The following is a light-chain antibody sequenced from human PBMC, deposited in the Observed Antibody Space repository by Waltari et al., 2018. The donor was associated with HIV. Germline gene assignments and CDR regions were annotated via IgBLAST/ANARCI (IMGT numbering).Light chain of an antibody. J-gene: IGLJ2*01. CDR3: SSYTSSNTVV. V-gene: IGLV2-14*01. CDR1: SSDVGGYNY. Sequence: QSALTQPASVSGSPGQSIPISCTGTSSDVGGYNYVYWYQQHPGKAPKVMIYEVTNRPSGVSNRFSGSKSGNTASLTISGLQAEDEADYYCSSYTSSNTVVFGGGTKLTVL. CDR2: EVT.